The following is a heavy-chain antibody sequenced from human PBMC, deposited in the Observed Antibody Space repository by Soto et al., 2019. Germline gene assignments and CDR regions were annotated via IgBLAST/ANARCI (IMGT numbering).Heavy chain of an antibody. CDR3: TRGPPRVQWFDP. V-gene: IGHV4-61*01. CDR1: GSAVSSGTYY. CDR2: IYFTGST. J-gene: IGHJ5*02. Sequence: SETLSLTCTVSGSAVSSGTYYWSWIRQPPGKGLEWIGHIYFTGSTNYNPSLKSRVTMSLDTSRNQFSLKLSSVTAADTAVYYCTRGPPRVQWFDPWGLGTLVTVSS.